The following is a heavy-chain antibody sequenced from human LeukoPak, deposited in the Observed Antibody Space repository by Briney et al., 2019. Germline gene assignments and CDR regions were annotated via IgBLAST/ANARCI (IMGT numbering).Heavy chain of an antibody. Sequence: SETLSLTCTVSGGSINSVGYFWSWLRQHPGKGLEWIGYIYYSGSTNYNPSLKSRVTISVDTSKNQFSLKLSSVTAADTAVYYCARERIAGIDWGQGTLVTVSS. V-gene: IGHV4-61*08. CDR3: ARERIAGID. CDR2: IYYSGST. CDR1: GGSINSVGYF. J-gene: IGHJ4*02. D-gene: IGHD6-13*01.